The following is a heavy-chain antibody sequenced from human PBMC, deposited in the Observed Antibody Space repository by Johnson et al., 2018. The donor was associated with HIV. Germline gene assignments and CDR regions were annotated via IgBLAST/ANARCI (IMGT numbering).Heavy chain of an antibody. V-gene: IGHV3-30*04. Sequence: QVQLVESGGGVVQSGRSLRLSCAASGFTFGDSAIHWVRQAPGKGLEWVAVLSDDGSNKYYADSMKGRFTISRDNSKNTLYLQMNSLIPEDTAVYYCCYGSGTYDGPAFDIWGQGTVVIVSS. CDR3: CYGSGTYDGPAFDI. D-gene: IGHD3-10*01. CDR2: LSDDGSNK. CDR1: GFTFGDSA. J-gene: IGHJ3*02.